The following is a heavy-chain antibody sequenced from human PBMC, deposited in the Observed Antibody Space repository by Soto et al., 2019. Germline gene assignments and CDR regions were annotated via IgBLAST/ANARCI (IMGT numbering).Heavy chain of an antibody. Sequence: QLQLVESGGGVVQPGKPLILSCAASGFTLSDYAIHWVRQAPGKGLEWVAMISHDGTKTYHAESVRGRFTISRDNSKNTVSLHMNSLRSEDTALYYWASRDYADYGWFDPWGQGTLVTVSS. CDR2: ISHDGTKT. V-gene: IGHV3-30*04. CDR1: GFTLSDYA. D-gene: IGHD4-17*01. CDR3: ASRDYADYGWFDP. J-gene: IGHJ5*02.